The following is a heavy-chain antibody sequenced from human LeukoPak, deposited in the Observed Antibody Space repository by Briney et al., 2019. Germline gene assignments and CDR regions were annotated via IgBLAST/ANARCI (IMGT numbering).Heavy chain of an antibody. CDR2: ISANGGTT. CDR3: TRDPLRYLRVGHYDY. J-gene: IGHJ4*02. D-gene: IGHD3-9*01. Sequence: GGSLRLSCAASGFTFSRYAMHWVRQAPGKGLEYVSAISANGGTTYYANSVKDRFTISRDNARNSVYLQMDSLRVEDTAVYYCTRDPLRYLRVGHYDYWGQGTLVAVSS. CDR1: GFTFSRYA. V-gene: IGHV3-64*01.